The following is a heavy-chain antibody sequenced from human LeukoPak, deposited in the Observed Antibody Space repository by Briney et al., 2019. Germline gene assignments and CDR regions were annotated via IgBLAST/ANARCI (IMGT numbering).Heavy chain of an antibody. J-gene: IGHJ5*02. CDR3: AKDPGYCSSTSCYGGGWFDP. CDR2: IRYDGSNK. V-gene: IGHV3-30*02. D-gene: IGHD2-2*01. Sequence: GGSLRLSCAASGFTFSSYGMHWVRQAPGKGLEWVAFIRYDGSNKYYADSVKGRFTLSRDNSKNTLYLQMNSLRAEDTAVYYCAKDPGYCSSTSCYGGGWFDPWGQGTLVTVSS. CDR1: GFTFSSYG.